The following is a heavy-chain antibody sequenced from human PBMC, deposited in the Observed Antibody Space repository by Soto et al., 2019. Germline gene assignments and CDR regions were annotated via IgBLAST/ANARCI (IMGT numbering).Heavy chain of an antibody. CDR1: GFTVSSNY. Sequence: EVQLVVSGGGLVQPGGSLRLSCAVSGFTVSSNYMSWVRQAPGKGLEWVSVIYSGGSTYYADSVKGRFTISRDNSKNTLYLQMNSLRAEDTAVYYCAREGIRSPLYYWGQGTLVTVSS. CDR2: IYSGGST. D-gene: IGHD4-17*01. J-gene: IGHJ4*02. CDR3: AREGIRSPLYY. V-gene: IGHV3-66*01.